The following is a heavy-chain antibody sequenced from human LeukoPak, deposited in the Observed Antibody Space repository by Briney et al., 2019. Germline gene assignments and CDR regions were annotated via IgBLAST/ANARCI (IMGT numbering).Heavy chain of an antibody. D-gene: IGHD1-26*01. V-gene: IGHV3-7*01. CDR1: GFAFSTYW. Sequence: GGSLRLSCAASGFAFSTYWMTWVRQAPGEGLEWVANIKQDGSEKYYVDSVKGRFTISRDNAKNSLYLHMISLRAEDTALYYCASLLSGSNQINDYWGQGTLVAVSS. CDR3: ASLLSGSNQINDY. J-gene: IGHJ4*02. CDR2: IKQDGSEK.